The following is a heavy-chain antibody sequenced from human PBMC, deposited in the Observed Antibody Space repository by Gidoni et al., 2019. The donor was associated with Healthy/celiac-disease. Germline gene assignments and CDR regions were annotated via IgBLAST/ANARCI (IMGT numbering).Heavy chain of an antibody. J-gene: IGHJ4*02. V-gene: IGHV1-58*02. CDR3: AAEHSRTMVRGVIID. D-gene: IGHD3-10*01. CDR2: IVVGSGNT. CDR1: GFTFTSSA. Sequence: QMQLVQSGPEVKKPGTSVKVSCTASGFTFTSSAMQWVRQARGQRLEWIGWIVVGSGNTNYAQKFQERVTITRDMSTSTAYMELSSLRSEDTAVYYCAAEHSRTMVRGVIIDWGQGTLVTVSS.